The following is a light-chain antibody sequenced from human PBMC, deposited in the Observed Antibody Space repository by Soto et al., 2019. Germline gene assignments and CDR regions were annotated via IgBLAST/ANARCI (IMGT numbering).Light chain of an antibody. Sequence: EIVLTQSPGTLSLSPGERATLSCRASQSVSSSYLAWYQQKPGQAPSLLIYGASSRDTGIPDRFSGSGSGTDFTLTISRLEPEDFAVYSCQQYGSSPVYTGGQGTKLEIK. J-gene: IGKJ2*01. CDR3: QQYGSSPVYT. CDR1: QSVSSSY. CDR2: GAS. V-gene: IGKV3-20*01.